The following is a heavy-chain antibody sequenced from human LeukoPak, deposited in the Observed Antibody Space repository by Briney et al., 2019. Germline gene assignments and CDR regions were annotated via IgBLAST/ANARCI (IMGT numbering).Heavy chain of an antibody. Sequence: MPSETLSLTCAVYGGSFSGYYRSWIRQPPGKGLEWIGEINHSGSTNYNPSLKSRVTISVDTSKNQFSLKLSSVTAADTAVYYCARSPARYCSSTSCYRLPFDYWGQGTLVTVSS. CDR2: INHSGST. CDR1: GGSFSGYY. CDR3: ARSPARYCSSTSCYRLPFDY. V-gene: IGHV4-34*01. D-gene: IGHD2-2*01. J-gene: IGHJ4*02.